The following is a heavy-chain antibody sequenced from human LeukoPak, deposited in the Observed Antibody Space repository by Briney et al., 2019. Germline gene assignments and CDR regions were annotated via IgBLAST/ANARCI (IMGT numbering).Heavy chain of an antibody. V-gene: IGHV4-59*01. CDR3: ARAGTYDTIAYYYDY. CDR2: IYYSGST. CDR1: AGSITGNY. Sequence: PSDTLSLTWTVSAGSITGNYWSWIRQPPGKGLRWSGYIYYSGSTSYHPCLKSRVTLSVDTSKNQFSLKLRSVTAADTAVYFCARAGTYDTIAYYYDYWGQGTLVTVSA. D-gene: IGHD3-22*01. J-gene: IGHJ4*02.